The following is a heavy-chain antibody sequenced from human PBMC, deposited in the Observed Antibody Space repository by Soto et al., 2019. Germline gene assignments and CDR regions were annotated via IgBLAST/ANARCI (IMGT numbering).Heavy chain of an antibody. D-gene: IGHD5-18*01. CDR3: AGPGYSSQDY. CDR2: ISGSGDGT. J-gene: IGHJ4*02. V-gene: IGHV3-23*01. CDR1: GFTFSSYE. Sequence: PGRSLRLACAASGFTFSSYEMNWVRQAPGKGLEWVSAISGSGDGTDYADSVKGRFTISRDNSKNTLYLQMNSLRAEDTAVYYCAGPGYSSQDYWGQGAFGTVFS.